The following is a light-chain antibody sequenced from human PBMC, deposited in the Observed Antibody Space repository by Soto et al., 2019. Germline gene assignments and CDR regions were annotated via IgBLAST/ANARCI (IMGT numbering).Light chain of an antibody. CDR1: SSDVGGYNY. V-gene: IGLV2-8*01. CDR3: SSYAGDNIFV. J-gene: IGLJ1*01. CDR2: EVN. Sequence: QSALTQPPSASGSPGQSVAISCTGTSSDVGGYNYVSWYQQHPGKAPKLMIYEVNKRPSGVPDRFSGSKSGSTASLTVSGLQAEDEADYYCSSYAGDNIFVFGTGTKLTVL.